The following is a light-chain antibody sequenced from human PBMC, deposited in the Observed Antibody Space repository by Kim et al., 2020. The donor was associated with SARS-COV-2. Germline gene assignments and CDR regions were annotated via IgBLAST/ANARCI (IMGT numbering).Light chain of an antibody. J-gene: IGLJ1*01. CDR3: SSYTSSSPYV. CDR1: SSDVGGYNY. V-gene: IGLV2-14*03. Sequence: GQSITIPCTGTSSDVGGYNYVSWYQQHPGKAPKLIIYDVSNRPSGVSNRFSGSKSGNTASLTISGLQAEDEADYYCSSYTSSSPYVFGTGTKVTVL. CDR2: DVS.